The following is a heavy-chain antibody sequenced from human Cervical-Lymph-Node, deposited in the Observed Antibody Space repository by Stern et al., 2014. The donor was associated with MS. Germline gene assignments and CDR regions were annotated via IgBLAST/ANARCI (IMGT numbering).Heavy chain of an antibody. CDR1: GFTLSRYA. V-gene: IGHV3-21*02. Sequence: EVQLVESGGGLVKPGGSLRLSCVVSGFTLSRYAMNWVRQAPGEGLEWVSSIISSDSYIYYAKSVRGRFTISKDYARDTLHLQMSSLRAEDTAVYYCARSGGSPDAFYVWGQGTMVTVSS. CDR3: ARSGGSPDAFYV. D-gene: IGHD2-15*01. J-gene: IGHJ3*01. CDR2: IISSDSYI.